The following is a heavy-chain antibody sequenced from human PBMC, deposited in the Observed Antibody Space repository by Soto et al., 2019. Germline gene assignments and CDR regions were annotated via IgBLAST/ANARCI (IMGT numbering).Heavy chain of an antibody. CDR1: GFTFSSDV. J-gene: IGHJ5*02. D-gene: IGHD1-1*01. V-gene: IGHV3-33*01. Sequence: QVQLVESGGGVVQPGRSLRLSCAASGFTFSSDVMHWVRQAPGKGLEWVALIWHDGSDKYYPDSVNGRFTISRDNSKNTLYLHMNSLRDDDTAVNYCARDPRGSNWPNNRFDPWGQGTLVTVSS. CDR2: IWHDGSDK. CDR3: ARDPRGSNWPNNRFDP.